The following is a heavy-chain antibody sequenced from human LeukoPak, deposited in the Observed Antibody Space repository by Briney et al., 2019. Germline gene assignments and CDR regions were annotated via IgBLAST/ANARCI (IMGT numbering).Heavy chain of an antibody. CDR1: GFTFSTYL. CDR3: AELGITMIGGA. CDR2: IHGDGIST. J-gene: IGHJ6*04. V-gene: IGHV3-74*01. Sequence: PGGSLRLSCAASGFTFSTYLMHWVRQAPGKGLVWVSRIHGDGISTTYADSVKGRFTISRDNAKNSLYLQMNSLRAEDTAVYYCAELGITMIGGAWGKGTTVTISS. D-gene: IGHD3-10*02.